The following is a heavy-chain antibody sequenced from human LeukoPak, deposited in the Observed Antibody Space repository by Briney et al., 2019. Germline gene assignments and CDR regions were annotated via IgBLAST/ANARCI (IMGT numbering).Heavy chain of an antibody. CDR2: MNPNSGNT. V-gene: IGHV1-8*01. CDR1: GYTFTSYD. D-gene: IGHD3-22*01. CDR3: ARGHIYDNPFGY. J-gene: IGHJ4*02. Sequence: ASVKVSCKASGYTFTSYDINWVRQATGQGLEWMEWMNPNSGNTGYAQKFQGRVTMTRNTSISTAYMELSSLRSEDTAVYYCARGHIYDNPFGYWGQGTLVTVSS.